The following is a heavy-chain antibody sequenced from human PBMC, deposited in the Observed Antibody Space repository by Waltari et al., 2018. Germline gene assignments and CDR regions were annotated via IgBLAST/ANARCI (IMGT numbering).Heavy chain of an antibody. CDR3: ATYIGASVGTAAFDV. J-gene: IGHJ3*01. V-gene: IGHV4-39*01. D-gene: IGHD5-12*01. Sequence: QLQLQESGPGLVQPSETLSLTCSVSGVSITSNLHYWGWIRQPPGQGLEWIGTMSYSGATYSSPSLQSRVTISRDTSKNQLSLKLGSVTAADTAVYYCATYIGASVGTAAFDVWGQGTMVTVSS. CDR2: MSYSGAT. CDR1: GVSITSNLHY.